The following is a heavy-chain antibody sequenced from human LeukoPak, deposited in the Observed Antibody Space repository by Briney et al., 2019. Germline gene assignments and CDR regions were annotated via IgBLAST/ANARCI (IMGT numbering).Heavy chain of an antibody. V-gene: IGHV3-7*01. CDR2: IKQDGSEK. J-gene: IGHJ4*02. D-gene: IGHD1-26*01. Sequence: GGSLRLSCAASGFTFSSYWMSWVRQAPGKGLEWVANIKQDGSEKYYVDSVKGRFTISRDNAKNSLYLQMNSLRAEDTAVYYCARDRVGRVYYFDYWGQGTLVTVPS. CDR1: GFTFSSYW. CDR3: ARDRVGRVYYFDY.